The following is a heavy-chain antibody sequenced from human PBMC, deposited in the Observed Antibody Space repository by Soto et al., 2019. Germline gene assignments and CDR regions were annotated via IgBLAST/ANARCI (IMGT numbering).Heavy chain of an antibody. CDR2: IIPIFGTA. CDR3: ARAREPVMEGSSPQNYGMDV. Sequence: QVQLVQSGAEVKKPGSSVKVSCKASGGTFSSYAISWVRQAPGQGLEWMGGIIPIFGTANYAQKFQGRVTITADESTSTAYMELSSLRSEDTAVYYCARAREPVMEGSSPQNYGMDVWGQGTTVTVSS. CDR1: GGTFSSYA. D-gene: IGHD6-6*01. V-gene: IGHV1-69*01. J-gene: IGHJ6*02.